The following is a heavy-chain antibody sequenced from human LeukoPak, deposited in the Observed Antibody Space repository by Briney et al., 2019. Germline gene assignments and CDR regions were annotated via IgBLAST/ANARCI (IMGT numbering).Heavy chain of an antibody. Sequence: SETLSLTCTVSGGSVSSSSYYWGWIRQPPGKGLEWIGSMYYTGSTYYNPSLKSRVTISVDTSKNQFSLKLSSVTAADTAVYYCARHVGYYDTTGNFRDYWGQGTLVTVSS. CDR3: ARHVGYYDTTGNFRDY. V-gene: IGHV4-39*01. CDR1: GGSVSSSSYY. D-gene: IGHD3-22*01. J-gene: IGHJ4*02. CDR2: MYYTGST.